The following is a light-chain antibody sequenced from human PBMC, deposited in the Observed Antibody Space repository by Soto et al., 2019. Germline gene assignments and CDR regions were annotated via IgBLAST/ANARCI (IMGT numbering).Light chain of an antibody. CDR3: QQRSNWPV. Sequence: EIVLTQSPGTLSLSPGERATLXXRASQSVSNNYLAWYQQKPGQAPXVLIYGASNRATGIPARFSGSGSGTDFTLTISSLEPEDFAVYYCQQRSNWPVFGQGTRLEIK. CDR1: QSVSNNY. V-gene: IGKV3-11*01. CDR2: GAS. J-gene: IGKJ5*01.